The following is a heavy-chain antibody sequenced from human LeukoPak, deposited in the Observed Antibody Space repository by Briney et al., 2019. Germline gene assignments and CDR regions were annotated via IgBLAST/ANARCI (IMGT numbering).Heavy chain of an antibody. J-gene: IGHJ4*02. CDR2: IYYSGNT. CDR1: GGSISSYY. CDR3: ARGGDILTGYLDY. D-gene: IGHD3-9*01. Sequence: SETLSLTCTVSGGSISSYYWSWIRQPPGKGLEWIGYIYYSGNTTYNPSLKSRLTISVDTSKNKFSLKLSSVTAADTAVYYCARGGDILTGYLDYWGQGSLGTVSA. V-gene: IGHV4-59*01.